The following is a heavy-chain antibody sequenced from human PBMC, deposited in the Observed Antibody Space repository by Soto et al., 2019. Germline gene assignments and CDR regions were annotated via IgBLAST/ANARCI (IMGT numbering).Heavy chain of an antibody. CDR2: IIPMYNKP. V-gene: IGHV1-69*01. CDR3: ARGYSGGYYYAMDV. D-gene: IGHD4-4*01. J-gene: IGHJ6*02. Sequence: QVQLVQSGAEVKKPGSSVRVSCQASGGTFTTYAFNWVRQAPGQGLEWMGGIIPMYNKPNYAPDFLGRVTISADPSTSTAYMELTTLRSDDTAAYFCARGYSGGYYYAMDVWRQGTTVTVSS. CDR1: GGTFTTYA.